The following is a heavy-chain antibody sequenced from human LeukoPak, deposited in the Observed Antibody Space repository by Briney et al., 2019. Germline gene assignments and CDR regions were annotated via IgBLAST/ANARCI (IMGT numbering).Heavy chain of an antibody. CDR2: MNPNSGNT. Sequence: ASVKVSCKASGYTCTSYDINWVRQATGQGLEWMGWMNPNSGNTGYAQKFQGRVTITRNTSISTAYMELSSLRSEDTAVYYCARGKYYDFWSGYFLVGWFDPWGQGTLVTVSS. V-gene: IGHV1-8*03. CDR3: ARGKYYDFWSGYFLVGWFDP. D-gene: IGHD3-3*01. J-gene: IGHJ5*02. CDR1: GYTCTSYD.